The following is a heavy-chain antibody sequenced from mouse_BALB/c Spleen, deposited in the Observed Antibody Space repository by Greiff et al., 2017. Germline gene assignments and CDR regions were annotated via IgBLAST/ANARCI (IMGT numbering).Heavy chain of an antibody. V-gene: IGHV1-77*01. CDR1: GYTFTDYV. CDR3: ARPGGYDDAMDY. CDR2: IYPGSGST. D-gene: IGHD2-2*01. Sequence: QVQLKESGPELVKPGASVKMSCKASGYTFTDYVISWVKQRTGQGLEWIGEIYPGSGSTYYNEKFKGKATLTADKSSNTAYMQLSSLTSEDSAVYFCARPGGYDDAMDYWGQGTSVTVSS. J-gene: IGHJ4*01.